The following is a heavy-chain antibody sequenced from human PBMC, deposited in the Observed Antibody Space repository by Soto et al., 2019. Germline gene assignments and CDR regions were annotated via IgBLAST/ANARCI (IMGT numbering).Heavy chain of an antibody. CDR3: ERDLGYSSSWYWAGNYYGMDV. D-gene: IGHD6-13*01. CDR2: ISAYNGNT. V-gene: IGHV1-18*04. Sequence: ASVKVSCKASGYTFTSYGISWVRQAPGQGLEWMGWISAYNGNTNYAQKLQGRVTMTTDTSTSTAYMELRRLRSDDTDVYYCERDLGYSSSWYWAGNYYGMDVWG. J-gene: IGHJ6*02. CDR1: GYTFTSYG.